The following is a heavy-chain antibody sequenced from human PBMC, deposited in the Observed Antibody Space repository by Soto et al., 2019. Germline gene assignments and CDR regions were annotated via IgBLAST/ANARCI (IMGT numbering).Heavy chain of an antibody. Sequence: QVQLAESGGGVVQPGRSLRLSCAASGFTFSSYGMHWVRQAPGKGLEWVAVISYDGSNKYYADSVKGRFTISRDNSKNTLYLQMNSLRAEDTAVYYCAKDLRAYYYDSSGPVDYWGQGTLVTVSS. CDR3: AKDLRAYYYDSSGPVDY. J-gene: IGHJ4*02. CDR1: GFTFSSYG. CDR2: ISYDGSNK. V-gene: IGHV3-30*18. D-gene: IGHD3-22*01.